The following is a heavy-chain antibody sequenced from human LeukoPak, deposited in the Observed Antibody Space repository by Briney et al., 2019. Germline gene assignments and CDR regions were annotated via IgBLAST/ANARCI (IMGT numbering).Heavy chain of an antibody. CDR1: GFTFSSYA. D-gene: IGHD5-24*01. Sequence: GGSLRLSCAASGFTFSSYAMSWVRQAPGKGLEWVSSISSSSSYIYYADSVKGRFTISRDNAKNSLYLQMNSLRAEDTAVYYCARDVDGYNPGAFDIWGQGTMVTASS. V-gene: IGHV3-21*01. J-gene: IGHJ3*02. CDR2: ISSSSSYI. CDR3: ARDVDGYNPGAFDI.